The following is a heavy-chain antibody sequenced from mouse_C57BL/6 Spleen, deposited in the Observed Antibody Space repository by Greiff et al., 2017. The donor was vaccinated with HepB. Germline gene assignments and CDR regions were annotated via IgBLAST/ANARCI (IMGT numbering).Heavy chain of an antibody. D-gene: IGHD1-1*01. J-gene: IGHJ1*03. Sequence: QVQLQQSGAELVKPGASVKLSCKASGYTFTSYWMHWVKQRPGQGLEWIGMIHPNSGSTNYNEKFKSKATLTVDKSSSTAYMQLSSLTSEDSAVYYCARGVTTVVGWYFDVWGTGTTVTVSS. CDR1: GYTFTSYW. V-gene: IGHV1-64*01. CDR3: ARGVTTVVGWYFDV. CDR2: IHPNSGST.